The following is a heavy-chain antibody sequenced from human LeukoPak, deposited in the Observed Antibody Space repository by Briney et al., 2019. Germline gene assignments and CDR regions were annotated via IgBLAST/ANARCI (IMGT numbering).Heavy chain of an antibody. J-gene: IGHJ4*02. D-gene: IGHD3-10*01. CDR1: GFTFNTYT. CDR3: ARDGGAYGLDY. Sequence: GSLRLSCAASGFTFNTYTMNWVRQAPGKGLEWVSFISSSSSHIYYADSVRGRFTISRDNAKNSLFLQMNSLRPEDTAVYYCARDGGAYGLDYWGQGTLVTVSS. V-gene: IGHV3-21*01. CDR2: ISSSSSHI.